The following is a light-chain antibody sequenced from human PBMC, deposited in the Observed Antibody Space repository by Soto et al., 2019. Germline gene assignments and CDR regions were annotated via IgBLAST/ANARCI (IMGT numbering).Light chain of an antibody. Sequence: QSVLTQPPSVSAAPGQKVAISCSGSSSNIGDNYVSWYQHVPGTAPRLLIYDNNKRPSGIPDRFSGSKSCTTATLGITGLQTGDEADYFCGTWDSSLSIVVFGGGTKVTVL. V-gene: IGLV1-51*01. J-gene: IGLJ2*01. CDR3: GTWDSSLSIVV. CDR2: DNN. CDR1: SSNIGDNY.